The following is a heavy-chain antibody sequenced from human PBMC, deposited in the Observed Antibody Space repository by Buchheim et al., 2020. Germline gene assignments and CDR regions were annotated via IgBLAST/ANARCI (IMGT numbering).Heavy chain of an antibody. CDR1: GYSFTSYW. CDR3: ARSPPDYIGRYYYYGMDV. D-gene: IGHD4-11*01. Sequence: EVQLVQSGAEVKKPGESLKISCKGSGYSFTSYWIGWVRQMPGKGLEWMGIIYPGDSDTRYSPSFQGQVTISAAKSISTAYPQWSSLKASDTAMYYCARSPPDYIGRYYYYGMDVWGQGTT. J-gene: IGHJ6*02. CDR2: IYPGDSDT. V-gene: IGHV5-51*03.